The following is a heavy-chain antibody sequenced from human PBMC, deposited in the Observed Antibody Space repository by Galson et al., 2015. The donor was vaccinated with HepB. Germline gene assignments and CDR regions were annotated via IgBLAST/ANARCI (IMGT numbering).Heavy chain of an antibody. Sequence: SVKVSCKASGDGFRTYNIIWVQQAPGQGLEWMGGIIPIFRIANYAQNFRGRVTITAEESTSTAYMKLGSLRSEDTAVYYCARGSTITTSVYAFWGQGTLVTVSS. CDR1: GDGFRTYN. CDR3: ARGSTITTSVYAF. V-gene: IGHV1-69*13. D-gene: IGHD4-11*01. J-gene: IGHJ4*02. CDR2: IIPIFRIA.